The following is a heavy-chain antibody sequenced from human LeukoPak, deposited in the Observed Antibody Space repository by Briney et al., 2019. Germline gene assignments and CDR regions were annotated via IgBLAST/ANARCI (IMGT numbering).Heavy chain of an antibody. D-gene: IGHD3-10*01. Sequence: PGGSLRLSSAASGFTFSSYGMHWVRQAPGKGLEWVTLIKNDGSTKYYEDSVKGRFTISRDNSENTVYLQMDSLRAEDTAVYYCSRGDYRVRGIIITDFDYWGQGTLVTVSP. J-gene: IGHJ4*02. V-gene: IGHV3-30*02. CDR2: IKNDGSTK. CDR1: GFTFSSYG. CDR3: SRGDYRVRGIIITDFDY.